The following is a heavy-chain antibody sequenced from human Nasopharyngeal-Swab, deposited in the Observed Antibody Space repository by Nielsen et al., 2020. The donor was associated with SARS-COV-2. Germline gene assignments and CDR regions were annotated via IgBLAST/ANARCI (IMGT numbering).Heavy chain of an antibody. CDR2: ISGSGGST. J-gene: IGHJ6*02. CDR3: AKVASGGMDV. CDR1: GFTFNSYA. Sequence: GESLKISCAASGFTFNSYAMSWVRQAPGKGLEWVSAISGSGGSTYYADSVKGRFTISRDNSKNTLYLQMNSLRAEDTAVYYCAKVASGGMDVWGQGTTVTVSS. V-gene: IGHV3-23*01.